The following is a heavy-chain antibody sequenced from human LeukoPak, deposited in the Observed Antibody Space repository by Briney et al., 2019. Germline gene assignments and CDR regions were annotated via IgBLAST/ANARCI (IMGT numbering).Heavy chain of an antibody. J-gene: IGHJ4*02. CDR1: GGSISSYY. CDR3: ARGLPDDSSGYLDY. V-gene: IGHV4-4*09. D-gene: IGHD3-22*01. Sequence: PSETLSLTCTVSGGSISSYYWSWIRQPPGKGLEWIGYIYTSGSTNYNPSLKSRVTISVDTSKNQFSLKLSSVTAADTAVYYCARGLPDDSSGYLDYWGQGTLVTVSS. CDR2: IYTSGST.